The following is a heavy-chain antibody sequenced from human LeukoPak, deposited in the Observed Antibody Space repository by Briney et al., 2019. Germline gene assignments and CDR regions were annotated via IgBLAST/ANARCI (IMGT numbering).Heavy chain of an antibody. CDR2: IYYRRST. V-gene: IGHV4-39*07. D-gene: IGHD2-2*01. Sequence: SETLSLTCTVSGGSISSSSYYWGWIRQPPGKGLECIGSIYYRRSTYCNPSLKSRVTISVATSKTQFSLKLSSVTAADTAVYYCARGYPVYCSSTRCYGFDYWGQGTLVTVSS. CDR1: GGSISSSSYY. J-gene: IGHJ4*02. CDR3: ARGYPVYCSSTRCYGFDY.